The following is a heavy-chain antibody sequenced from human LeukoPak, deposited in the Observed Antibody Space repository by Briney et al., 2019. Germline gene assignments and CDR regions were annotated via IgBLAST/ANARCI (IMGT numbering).Heavy chain of an antibody. J-gene: IGHJ3*02. CDR1: GFTFSSYA. V-gene: IGHV3-23*01. D-gene: IGHD2-2*02. Sequence: GGSLRLSCAASGFTFSSYAMSWVRQAPGKGLEWVSAISGSGGSTYYADSVKGRSTISRDNSKNTLYLQMNSLRAEDTAVYYCAKDRKGIVVVPAAIRDAFDIWGQGTMVTVSS. CDR3: AKDRKGIVVVPAAIRDAFDI. CDR2: ISGSGGST.